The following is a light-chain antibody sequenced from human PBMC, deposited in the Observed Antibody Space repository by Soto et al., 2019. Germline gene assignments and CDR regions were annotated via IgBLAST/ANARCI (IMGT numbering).Light chain of an antibody. CDR3: QQSYSTPPT. Sequence: EIVLTQSPGTLSLSPGERATLSCRASQSVSNTYLAWYQQRPGQAPRLLIYDASSRATGIPDRFSGSGSGTDFTLTISSLQPEDFATYYCQQSYSTPPTFGGGTKVEIK. V-gene: IGKV3-20*01. J-gene: IGKJ4*01. CDR1: QSVSNTY. CDR2: DAS.